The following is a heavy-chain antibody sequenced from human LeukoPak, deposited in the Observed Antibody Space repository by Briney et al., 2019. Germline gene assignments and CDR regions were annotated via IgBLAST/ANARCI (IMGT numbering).Heavy chain of an antibody. CDR2: IYHSGST. J-gene: IGHJ4*02. Sequence: SETLSLTCTVSGYSISSGYYWGWIRQPPGKGLEWIGSIYHSGSTYYNPSLKSRVTISVDTSKNQFSLKLSSVTAADTAVYYCARDSNIWFGDEGVGYWGQGTLVTVSS. V-gene: IGHV4-38-2*02. CDR1: GYSISSGYY. D-gene: IGHD3-10*01. CDR3: ARDSNIWFGDEGVGY.